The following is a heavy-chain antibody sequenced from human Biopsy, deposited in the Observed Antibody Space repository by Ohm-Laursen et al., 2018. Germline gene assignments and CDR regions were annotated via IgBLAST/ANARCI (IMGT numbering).Heavy chain of an antibody. D-gene: IGHD2-2*01. J-gene: IGHJ6*02. CDR3: ARDVKRYCSGTSCYSGYFGMDV. CDR2: VYHSGTT. CDR1: GGSVSDSFHF. V-gene: IGHV4-61*01. Sequence: SETLSLTCTVSGGSVSDSFHFWSWIRQPPGKGLEWIGDVYHSGTTNYNPSLKSRLTISVDTSKNQFSLNLNSVTAADTAVYFCARDVKRYCSGTSCYSGYFGMDVWGQGTTVTVS.